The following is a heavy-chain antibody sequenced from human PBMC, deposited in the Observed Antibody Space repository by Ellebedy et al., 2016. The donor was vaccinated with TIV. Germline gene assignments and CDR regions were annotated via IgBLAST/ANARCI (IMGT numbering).Heavy chain of an antibody. J-gene: IGHJ4*02. CDR2: LNRDGTTT. CDR3: ARGGYDAFYLDY. Sequence: PGGSLRLSCVVSGFTFSRYWMHWVRQAPGKGLVWVSRLNRDGTTTDYAGSVEGRVTISRDNAKNTVYLHMNSLRADDTAVYYCARGGYDAFYLDYWGQGILVTVSS. D-gene: IGHD5-12*01. V-gene: IGHV3-74*01. CDR1: GFTFSRYW.